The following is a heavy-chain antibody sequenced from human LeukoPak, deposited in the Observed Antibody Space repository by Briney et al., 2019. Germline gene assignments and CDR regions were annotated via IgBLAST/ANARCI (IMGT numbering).Heavy chain of an antibody. V-gene: IGHV3-48*02. D-gene: IGHD6-19*01. Sequence: GGSLRLSCAASGFTFSSYSMNWVRQAPGKGLEWVSYISSSSSTIYHADSVKGRFTISRDNAKNSLYLQMNSLRDEDTAVYYCARDHNSGWYYGFDYWGQGTLVTVSS. J-gene: IGHJ4*02. CDR1: GFTFSSYS. CDR3: ARDHNSGWYYGFDY. CDR2: ISSSSSTI.